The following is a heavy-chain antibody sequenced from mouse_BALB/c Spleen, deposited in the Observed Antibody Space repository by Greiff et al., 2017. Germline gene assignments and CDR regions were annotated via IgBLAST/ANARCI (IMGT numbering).Heavy chain of an antibody. CDR2: IDPANGNT. J-gene: IGHJ3*01. Sequence: EVKLQQSGAELVKPGASVKLSCTASGFNIKDTYMHWVKQRPEQGLEWIGRIDPANGNTKYDPKFQGKATITADTSSNTAYLQLSSLTSEDTAVYYCARGGLWASWFAYWGQGTLVTVSA. CDR3: ARGGLWASWFAY. CDR1: GFNIKDTY. V-gene: IGHV14-3*02. D-gene: IGHD1-1*02.